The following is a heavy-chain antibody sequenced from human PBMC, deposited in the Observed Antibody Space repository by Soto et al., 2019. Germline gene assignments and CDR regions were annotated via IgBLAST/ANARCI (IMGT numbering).Heavy chain of an antibody. Sequence: GGSLRLSCAASGFTVSSNYMSWVRQAPGKGLEWVSVIYSGGSTYYADSVKGRFTISRDNSKNTLYLQMNSLRAEDTAVYYCARDAGFYDFWSGYVDPDYYGMDVWGQGTTVTVSS. CDR1: GFTVSSNY. CDR3: ARDAGFYDFWSGYVDPDYYGMDV. D-gene: IGHD3-3*01. J-gene: IGHJ6*02. CDR2: IYSGGST. V-gene: IGHV3-53*01.